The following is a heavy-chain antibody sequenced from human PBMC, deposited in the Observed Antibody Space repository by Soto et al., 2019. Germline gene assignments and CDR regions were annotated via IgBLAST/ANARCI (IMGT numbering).Heavy chain of an antibody. V-gene: IGHV4-59*01. J-gene: IGHJ4*02. Sequence: SETLSLTCTVSGGSISSYYWSWIRQPPGKGLEWIGYIYYSGSTNYNPSLKSRVTISVDTSKNQFSLKLSSVTAADTAVYYCARFYTGYSSGALGYWGQGTLVTVSS. D-gene: IGHD6-19*01. CDR2: IYYSGST. CDR3: ARFYTGYSSGALGY. CDR1: GGSISSYY.